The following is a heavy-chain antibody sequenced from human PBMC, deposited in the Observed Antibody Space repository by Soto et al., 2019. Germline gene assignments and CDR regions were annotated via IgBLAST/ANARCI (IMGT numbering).Heavy chain of an antibody. D-gene: IGHD2-15*01. V-gene: IGHV4-30-2*01. J-gene: IGHJ6*02. CDR3: ARGRWVGYCSGGSCSNRYYGMDV. CDR1: GCSICSGGYS. CDR2: IYHSGST. Sequence: PSETLSLTCAVSGCSICSGGYSWSWIRQPPGKGLEWIGYIYHSGSTYYNPSLKSRVTISVDRSKNQFSLKLSSVTAADTAVYYCARGRWVGYCSGGSCSNRYYGMDVWGQGTTVTVSS.